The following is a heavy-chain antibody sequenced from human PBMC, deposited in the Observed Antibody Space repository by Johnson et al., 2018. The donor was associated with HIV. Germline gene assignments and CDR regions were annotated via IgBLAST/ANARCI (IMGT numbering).Heavy chain of an antibody. CDR2: ISWNSGSI. Sequence: VQLVESGGGLVQPGGSLRLSCAASGFTFSSYAMSWVRQAPGKGLEWVSGISWNSGSIGYADSVKGRFTISRDNAKNSLYLQMNSLRAEDTALYYCAAIGGIGSSWSAAFDIWGQGTMVTVSS. CDR1: GFTFSSYA. D-gene: IGHD6-13*01. J-gene: IGHJ3*02. CDR3: AAIGGIGSSWSAAFDI. V-gene: IGHV3-9*01.